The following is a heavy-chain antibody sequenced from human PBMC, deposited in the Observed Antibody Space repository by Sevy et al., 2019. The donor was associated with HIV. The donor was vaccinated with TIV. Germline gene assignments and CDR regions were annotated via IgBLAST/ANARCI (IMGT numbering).Heavy chain of an antibody. CDR3: ARGPPDGSYDYFDY. CDR2: VSGSSNYI. V-gene: IGHV3-21*06. CDR1: GFTFITYN. D-gene: IGHD1-26*01. J-gene: IGHJ4*02. Sequence: GGSLRLSCAASGFTFITYNMNWVRQAPGKGLEWVSSVSGSSNYIYYAESLKGRFIISRDNAKNTLYLQINSLRADDTAVYYCARGPPDGSYDYFDYWGQGTWSPSPQ.